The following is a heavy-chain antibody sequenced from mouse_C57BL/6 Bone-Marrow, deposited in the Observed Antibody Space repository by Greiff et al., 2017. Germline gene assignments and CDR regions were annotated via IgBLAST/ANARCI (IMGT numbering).Heavy chain of an antibody. CDR3: ARGRDYYGNSYNYAMDY. CDR1: GFSLTSYG. CDR2: IWSGGST. D-gene: IGHD1-1*01. V-gene: IGHV2-2*01. Sequence: QVQLQQSGPGLVQPSQSLSITCTVSGFSLTSYGVHWVRQSPGKGLEWLGVIWSGGSTDYNAAFISRLSISKDNSKSQVFFKMNSLQADDTAIYYCARGRDYYGNSYNYAMDYWGQGTSVTVSS. J-gene: IGHJ4*01.